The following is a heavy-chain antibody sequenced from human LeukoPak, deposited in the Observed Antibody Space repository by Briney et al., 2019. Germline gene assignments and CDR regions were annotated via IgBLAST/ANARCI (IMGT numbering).Heavy chain of an antibody. V-gene: IGHV4-59*01. D-gene: IGHD3-16*02. Sequence: PSETLSLTCAVYGGSFSGYYWSWIRQPPGKGLEWIGYIHYSGSTNYNSSLKSRVTISIDTSKNQFSLKLSSVTAADTAVYYCARGGFWGSYLFDYWGQGTLVTVSS. J-gene: IGHJ4*02. CDR3: ARGGFWGSYLFDY. CDR1: GGSFSGYY. CDR2: IHYSGST.